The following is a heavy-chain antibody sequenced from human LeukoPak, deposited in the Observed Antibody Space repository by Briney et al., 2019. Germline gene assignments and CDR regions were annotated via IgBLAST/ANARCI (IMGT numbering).Heavy chain of an antibody. CDR1: GGSISSYY. CDR2: IYYSGST. CDR3: ARDYYDSSGYHWYDY. D-gene: IGHD3-22*01. J-gene: IGHJ4*02. V-gene: IGHV4-59*12. Sequence: SETLSLTCTVSGGSISSYYWSWIRQPPGKGLEWIGYIYYSGSTNYNPSLKSRVTISVDRSKNQFSLKLSSVTAADTAVYYCARDYYDSSGYHWYDYWGQGTLVTVSS.